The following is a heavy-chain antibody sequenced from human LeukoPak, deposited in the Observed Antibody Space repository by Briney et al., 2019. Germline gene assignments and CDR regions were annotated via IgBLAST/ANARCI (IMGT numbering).Heavy chain of an antibody. J-gene: IGHJ4*02. D-gene: IGHD2-15*01. CDR1: GGSISSYY. CDR3: ASEYCSGGSCYGVDY. V-gene: IGHV4-59*01. Sequence: PSETLSLTCTVSGGSISSYYWSWLRQPPGKGLEWVGYIYYSGSTNYNPSLKSRVTISVDTSKNQFSLKLSSVTAADTAVYYCASEYCSGGSCYGVDYWGQGTLVTVSS. CDR2: IYYSGST.